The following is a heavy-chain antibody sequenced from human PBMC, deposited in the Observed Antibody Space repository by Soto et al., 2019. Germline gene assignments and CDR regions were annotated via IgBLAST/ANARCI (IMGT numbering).Heavy chain of an antibody. J-gene: IGHJ4*02. CDR3: ARLLHDNRGYYYFDS. CDR2: FYHSGST. D-gene: IGHD3-22*01. CDR1: GGSISSGPYS. Sequence: PSETLSLTCTVSGGSISSGPYSWGWIRQPPGKGLEWIGTFYHSGSTHHNPSLKSRVTMSVDTSKNQFSLKMSSVTAADTAVYYCARLLHDNRGYYYFDSWGRGNLVTISS. V-gene: IGHV4-39*01.